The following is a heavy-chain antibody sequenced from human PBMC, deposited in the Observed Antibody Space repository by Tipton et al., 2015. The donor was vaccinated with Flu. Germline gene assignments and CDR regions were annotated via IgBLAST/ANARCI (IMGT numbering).Heavy chain of an antibody. CDR1: GGSISSTSYY. CDR2: IYYSGST. V-gene: IGHV4-39*07. D-gene: IGHD6-13*01. CDR3: ARARWAAAGTEYYFDY. Sequence: TLSLTCTVSGGSISSTSYYWGWIRQPPGKGLEWIGSIYYSGSTYYNPSLKSRVTISVDTPKNQFSLKLNSVTAADTAVYYCARARWAAAGTEYYFDYWGQGTLVTVSS. J-gene: IGHJ4*02.